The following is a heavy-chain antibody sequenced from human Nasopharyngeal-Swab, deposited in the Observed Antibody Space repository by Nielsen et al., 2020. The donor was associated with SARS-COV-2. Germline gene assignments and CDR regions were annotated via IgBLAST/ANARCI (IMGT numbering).Heavy chain of an antibody. J-gene: IGHJ4*02. Sequence: ASVKVSCKASGYTFTGYYMHWVRQAPGQGLEWMGRINPNSGGTNYAQKFQGRVTMTRDTSISTAYMELSRLRSDDTAVYYCARAMGVCSGGSCYSLGGIDYWGQGTLVTVSS. CDR1: GYTFTGYY. V-gene: IGHV1-2*06. CDR2: INPNSGGT. CDR3: ARAMGVCSGGSCYSLGGIDY. D-gene: IGHD2-15*01.